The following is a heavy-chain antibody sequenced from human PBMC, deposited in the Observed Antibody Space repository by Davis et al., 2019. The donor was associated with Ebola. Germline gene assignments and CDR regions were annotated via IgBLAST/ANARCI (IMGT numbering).Heavy chain of an antibody. D-gene: IGHD2-15*01. CDR3: ARENPRPGGFDC. Sequence: GESLKISCAASGFMFMNYAMSWVRQAPGKGLEWVSDISESGGSTYYADSVKGRFTISRDNSKNTLYLQMNSLRPDDTALYYCARENPRPGGFDCWGQGTLVTVSS. CDR1: GFMFMNYA. CDR2: ISESGGST. J-gene: IGHJ4*02. V-gene: IGHV3-23*01.